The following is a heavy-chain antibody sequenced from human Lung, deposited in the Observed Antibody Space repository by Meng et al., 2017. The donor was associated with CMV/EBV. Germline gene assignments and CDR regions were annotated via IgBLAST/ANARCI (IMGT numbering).Heavy chain of an antibody. V-gene: IGHV4-61*01. CDR3: ARVRGVRGDGYNCWALQPYYFDY. Sequence: SETXSLXXTVSGGSVGSGSYYWSWIRQPPGKGLEWIGYIYYSGSTNYNHSLKIRVTISVDTSKNQFSTKLSSVTAADSAVYYCARVRGVRGDGYNCWALQPYYFDYWGQGXLVTVSS. D-gene: IGHD5-24*01. J-gene: IGHJ4*02. CDR2: IYYSGST. CDR1: GGSVGSGSYY.